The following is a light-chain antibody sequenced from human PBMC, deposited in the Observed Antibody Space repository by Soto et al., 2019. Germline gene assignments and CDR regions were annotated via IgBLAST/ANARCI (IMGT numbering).Light chain of an antibody. CDR1: QSISTY. V-gene: IGKV1-39*01. J-gene: IGKJ2*01. Sequence: DIQLAQSPSSLSASVGDRVTITCRASQSISTYLNWYQQKPGKAPNFLIYAASSLRSGVPSRFSGSGSGTDFTLTISSLQPEDFATYYCQQSHSIPYTFGQGAKIEIK. CDR2: AAS. CDR3: QQSHSIPYT.